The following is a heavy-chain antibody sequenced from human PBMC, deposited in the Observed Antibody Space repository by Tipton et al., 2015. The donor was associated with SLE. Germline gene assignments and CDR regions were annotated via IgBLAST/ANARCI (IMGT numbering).Heavy chain of an antibody. Sequence: GSLRLSCAASGFTFNNYAMHWVRQAPGKGLEWVSAISGSGGSTYYADSVKGRFTISRDNSKNTLYLQMNSLRAEDTAVYYCAKGAQVLLWFGSYFDYWGQGTLVTVSS. CDR2: ISGSGGST. J-gene: IGHJ4*02. CDR1: GFTFNNYA. V-gene: IGHV3-23*01. D-gene: IGHD3-10*01. CDR3: AKGAQVLLWFGSYFDY.